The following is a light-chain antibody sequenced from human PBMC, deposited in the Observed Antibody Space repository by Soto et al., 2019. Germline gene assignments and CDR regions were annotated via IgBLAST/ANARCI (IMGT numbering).Light chain of an antibody. CDR3: HQFGSSPPAFT. CDR2: GAS. V-gene: IGKV3-20*01. Sequence: ESRLTQSPGTLSLSPGERATLSCRASQSVSTRYLAWYQQKPGQAPRLLIYGASIRATGIPDRFSGSGSGTDFTLTISRLAPDDFAVYCCHQFGSSPPAFTVGQGIKLEI. J-gene: IGKJ2*01. CDR1: QSVSTRY.